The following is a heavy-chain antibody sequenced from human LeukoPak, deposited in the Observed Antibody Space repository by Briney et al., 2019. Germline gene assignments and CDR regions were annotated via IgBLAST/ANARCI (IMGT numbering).Heavy chain of an antibody. Sequence: TLGCLRLSPAASGFTPRRYIMNSVRQAPGKGRGWVSYIRSSSSTIYYADSVKGRFTISRDNAKISLYLQMNSLRAEDTAVYYCARRGSAAAGSDYWGQGTLVTVSS. CDR1: GFTPRRYI. J-gene: IGHJ4*02. D-gene: IGHD6-13*01. V-gene: IGHV3-48*01. CDR3: ARRGSAAAGSDY. CDR2: IRSSSSTI.